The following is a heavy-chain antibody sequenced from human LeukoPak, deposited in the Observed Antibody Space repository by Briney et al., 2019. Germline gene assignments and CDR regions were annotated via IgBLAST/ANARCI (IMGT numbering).Heavy chain of an antibody. CDR1: GYTFSDYH. D-gene: IGHD4-17*01. CDR2: ISPNSGDT. J-gene: IGHJ4*02. CDR3: ARSTTVTPKIFDY. Sequence: GASVKVSCKASGYTFSDYHMHWVRQAPGQGLDWMGWISPNSGDTKFAQKFRGRVTMTRDTSISTAYMDLSRLRSDDTALYYCARSTTVTPKIFDYWGQGTLVTVSS. V-gene: IGHV1-2*02.